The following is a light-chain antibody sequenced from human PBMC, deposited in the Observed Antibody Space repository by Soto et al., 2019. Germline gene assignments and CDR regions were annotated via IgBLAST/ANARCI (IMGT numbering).Light chain of an antibody. J-gene: IGKJ4*01. V-gene: IGKV1-5*01. CDR2: DAS. Sequence: DSQITQSPSTLSSSLGDKVTNTFRASQSISSWLAWYQQKPGKAPKLLIYDASSLESGVPSRFSGSGSGTEFTLTISSLQPDDFATYYCQQYNSPALTFGGGTKVDI. CDR1: QSISSW. CDR3: QQYNSPALT.